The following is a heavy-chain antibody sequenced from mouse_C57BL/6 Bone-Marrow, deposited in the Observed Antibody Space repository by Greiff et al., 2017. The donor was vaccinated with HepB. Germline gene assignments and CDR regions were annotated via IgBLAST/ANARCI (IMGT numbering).Heavy chain of an antibody. CDR1: GYTFTSYW. CDR3: ARRMSTVEFAY. J-gene: IGHJ3*01. V-gene: IGHV1-61*01. Sequence: QVQLQQSGAELVRPGSSVKLSCKASGYTFTSYWMDWVKQRPGQGLEWIGNIYPSDSETHYNQKFKDKATLTVDKSSSTAYMQLSSLTSEDSAGYYCARRMSTVEFAYWGQGTLVTVSA. D-gene: IGHD1-1*01. CDR2: IYPSDSET.